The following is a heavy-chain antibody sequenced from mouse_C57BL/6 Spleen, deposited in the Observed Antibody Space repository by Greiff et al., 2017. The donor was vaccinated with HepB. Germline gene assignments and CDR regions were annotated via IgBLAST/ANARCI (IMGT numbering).Heavy chain of an antibody. CDR1: GFTFSDYG. V-gene: IGHV5-17*01. CDR3: ARVDYYGSSSSYAMDY. CDR2: ISSGSSTI. Sequence: EVMLVESGGGLVKPGGSLKLSCAASGFTFSDYGMHWVRQAPEKGLEWVAYISSGSSTIYYADTVKGRFTISRDNAKNTLFLQMTSLRSEDTAMYYCARVDYYGSSSSYAMDYWGQGTSVTVSS. J-gene: IGHJ4*01. D-gene: IGHD1-1*01.